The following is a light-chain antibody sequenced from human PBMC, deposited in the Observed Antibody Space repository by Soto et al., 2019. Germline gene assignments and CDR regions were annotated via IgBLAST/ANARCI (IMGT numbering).Light chain of an antibody. CDR1: QSISSY. V-gene: IGKV1-39*01. CDR2: GAS. CDR3: QQSYSTTRT. J-gene: IGKJ1*01. Sequence: DIHMTQSPSSLSASVGDRVTITCRASQSISSYLNWYQQKPGKAPKLLIYGASSLQSGVPSRFSVSGSVTDFTLTISSLQPDDFATYYCQQSYSTTRTFGHGTKVEIK.